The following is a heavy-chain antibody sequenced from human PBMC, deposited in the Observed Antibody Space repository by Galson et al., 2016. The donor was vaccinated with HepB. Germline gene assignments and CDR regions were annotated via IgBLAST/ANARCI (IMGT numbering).Heavy chain of an antibody. J-gene: IGHJ4*02. CDR3: VRDQSSIFGVVILSA. Sequence: SLRLSCAASGFSFSRFTMHWVRQAPGKGLEWLAVISYEVRNEEYADSVKGRFTISRDNSKNTLYLQISSLTSEDTAVYYCVRDQSSIFGVVILSAWGQGMLVAVSS. D-gene: IGHD3-3*01. CDR2: ISYEVRNE. CDR1: GFSFSRFT. V-gene: IGHV3-30*04.